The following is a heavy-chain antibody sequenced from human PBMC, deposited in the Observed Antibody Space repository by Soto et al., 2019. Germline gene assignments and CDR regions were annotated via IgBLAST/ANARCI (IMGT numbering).Heavy chain of an antibody. CDR1: SGSISSTGYY. CDR2: IFYSGST. Sequence: QVQLQESGPGLVKPSQTLSLTCTVSSGSISSTGYYWIWIRQQPGQGLEWIGHIFYSGSTYYNSSLRSRVTISLDPSKNQFSLKGSSVTAADTAVYYCARGHTGATAITRLWFDPWGQGTLVTVSS. D-gene: IGHD6-25*01. J-gene: IGHJ5*02. V-gene: IGHV4-31*03. CDR3: ARGHTGATAITRLWFDP.